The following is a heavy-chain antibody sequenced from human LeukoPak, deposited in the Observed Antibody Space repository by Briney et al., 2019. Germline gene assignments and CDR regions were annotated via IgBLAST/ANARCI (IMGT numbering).Heavy chain of an antibody. D-gene: IGHD3-16*01. J-gene: IGHJ4*02. CDR1: GFTFSSYA. V-gene: IGHV3-23*01. CDR3: ASLLRALLGTDY. Sequence: GGSLRLSCAASGFTFSSYAMSWVRKAPGKGLEWVSAISGSGGSTYYADSVKGRFTISRDNSKNTLYLQMNSLRAEDTAVYYCASLLRALLGTDYWGQGTLVTVSS. CDR2: ISGSGGST.